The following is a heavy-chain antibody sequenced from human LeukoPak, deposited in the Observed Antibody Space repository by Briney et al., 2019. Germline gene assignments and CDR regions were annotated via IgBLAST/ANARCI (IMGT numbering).Heavy chain of an antibody. CDR1: GFTFSNYA. D-gene: IGHD3-10*01. Sequence: PGASLRLSCAASGFTFSNYAMSWVRQAPGKGLEWVSVISGSGGTTYYAKSVKGRSTIPRDNSKNTLYLQMNSLRAEDTAVYYCAKAGAGGYYYNGMDVWGQGTTVSVSS. J-gene: IGHJ6*02. CDR3: AKAGAGGYYYNGMDV. V-gene: IGHV3-23*01. CDR2: ISGSGGTT.